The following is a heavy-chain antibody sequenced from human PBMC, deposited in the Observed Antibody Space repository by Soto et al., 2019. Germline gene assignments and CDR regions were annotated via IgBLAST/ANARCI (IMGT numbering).Heavy chain of an antibody. Sequence: GASVKVSCKVSGYTLTELSMHWVRQAPGKGLEWMGGFDPEDGETIYAQKFQGRVTMTEDTSTDTAYMELSSLRSEDTAVYYCATAQRKGCGGDCYELSYYFDYWGQGTLVTV. CDR1: GYTLTELS. V-gene: IGHV1-24*01. J-gene: IGHJ4*02. D-gene: IGHD2-21*02. CDR2: FDPEDGET. CDR3: ATAQRKGCGGDCYELSYYFDY.